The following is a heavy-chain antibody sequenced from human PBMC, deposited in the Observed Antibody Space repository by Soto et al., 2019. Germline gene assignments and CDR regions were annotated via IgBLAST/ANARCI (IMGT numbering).Heavy chain of an antibody. CDR1: GYTFTAYH. D-gene: IGHD3-10*02. CDR3: ARNMDYYYGRGSGNGHGV. Sequence: QVRLVQSGAEVKEPGDSVRVSCAASGYTFTAYHIHWVRQAPGQGLEWMGWINPKFGDTGYAQDFQGMVSMTSDMSSSTVYMELSRLTSDDTAIYYCARNMDYYYGRGSGNGHGVWGQGTTVTVFS. V-gene: IGHV1-2*02. J-gene: IGHJ6*01. CDR2: INPKFGDT.